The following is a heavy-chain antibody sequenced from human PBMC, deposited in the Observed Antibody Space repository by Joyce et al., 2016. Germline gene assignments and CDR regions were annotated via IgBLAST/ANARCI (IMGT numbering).Heavy chain of an antibody. D-gene: IGHD2-15*01. V-gene: IGHV5-10-1*01. Sequence: EVQLVQSGAEVKKPGESLRISCKGSGYSFTSYWVNWVRQMPGKGLAWMGRIDPSAYYTNYSPSLQGHVSISADKSISTAYLQWSSLKASDTAMYYCARPRYCSGGSCLNWFDPWGQGTLVTVSS. CDR1: GYSFTSYW. CDR2: IDPSAYYT. J-gene: IGHJ5*02. CDR3: ARPRYCSGGSCLNWFDP.